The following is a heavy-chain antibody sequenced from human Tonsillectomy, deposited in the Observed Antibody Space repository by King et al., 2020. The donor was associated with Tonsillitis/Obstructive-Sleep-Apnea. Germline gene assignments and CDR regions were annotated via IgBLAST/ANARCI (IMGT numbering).Heavy chain of an antibody. V-gene: IGHV3-33*01. D-gene: IGHD6-13*01. CDR3: ARRVAAAGTQLLDV. CDR2: IYYVGSNK. J-gene: IGHJ6*04. CDR1: GFTFSSYG. Sequence: VQLVESGGGVVQPGRSLRLSCAASGFTFSSYGVHLVRQAPGKGLEWGAVIYYVGSNKIYADSVKGRFTISRDNSKNTLYLQMNSLRAEDTAVYYCARRVAAAGTQLLDVWGKGTTVTVSS.